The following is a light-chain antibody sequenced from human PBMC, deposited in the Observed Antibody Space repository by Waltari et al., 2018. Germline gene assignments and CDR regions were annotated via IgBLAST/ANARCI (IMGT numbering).Light chain of an antibody. CDR3: QQRSNFT. V-gene: IGKV3-11*01. J-gene: IGKJ4*01. CDR2: DAS. Sequence: IVLTQSPATLSLSPGERATLSCRASQSVSSYLAWYQQKPGQAPRLLIYDASNRATGIPARFSGSGAWTDFTLTISSLEPEDFAVYYCQQRSNFTFGGGTKVEIK. CDR1: QSVSSY.